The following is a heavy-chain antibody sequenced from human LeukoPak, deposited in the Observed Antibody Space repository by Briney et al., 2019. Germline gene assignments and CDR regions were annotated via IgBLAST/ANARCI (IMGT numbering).Heavy chain of an antibody. J-gene: IGHJ4*02. CDR3: ARAPTSLSNPYYFDY. CDR2: IYPGDSDT. D-gene: IGHD4-11*01. V-gene: IGHV5-51*06. CDR1: GYSFTDYW. Sequence: GESLKISCQGSGYSFTDYWIGWVRPMPGKGLEWMGIIYPGDSDTRYSPSFRGHVTISADNSISTASLQWIRLEASDTAVYYCARAPTSLSNPYYFDYWGQGTLVTVSS.